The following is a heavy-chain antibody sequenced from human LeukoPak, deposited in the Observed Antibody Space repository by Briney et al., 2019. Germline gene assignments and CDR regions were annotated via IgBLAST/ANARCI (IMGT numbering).Heavy chain of an antibody. CDR2: IYYSGST. J-gene: IGHJ6*03. Sequence: PSETLSLTCTVSGGSISSHNYCWFWIRQPPGKGLEWLGSIYYSGSTYYNPSLKSRVTISVDTSKKQFSLNLNSVTGADRAVYYCARLRHAYHNMDVWGQGTTVTVSS. V-gene: IGHV4-39*01. CDR1: GGSISSHNYC. CDR3: ARLRHAYHNMDV.